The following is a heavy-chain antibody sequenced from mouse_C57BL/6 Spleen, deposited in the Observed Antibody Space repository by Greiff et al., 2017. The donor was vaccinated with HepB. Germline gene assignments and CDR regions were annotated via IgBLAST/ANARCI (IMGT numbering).Heavy chain of an antibody. Sequence: QVQLQQSGPELVKPGASVKISCKASGYTFTDYYMNWVKQRPGQGLEWIGMIHPNSGSTNYNEKFKSKATLTVDKSSSTAYMQLSSLTSEDSAVYYCARSGDYGVDYWGQGTTLTVSS. CDR3: ARSGDYGVDY. J-gene: IGHJ2*01. V-gene: IGHV1-64*01. CDR1: GYTFTDYY. CDR2: IHPNSGST. D-gene: IGHD2-4*01.